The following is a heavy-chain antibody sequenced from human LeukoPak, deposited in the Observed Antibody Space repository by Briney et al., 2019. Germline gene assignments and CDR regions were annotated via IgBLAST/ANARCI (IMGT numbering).Heavy chain of an antibody. CDR1: GGSISSGGYY. Sequence: SQTLSLTCTVSGGSISSGGYYWSWIRQHPGKGLEWIGYIYYSGSTYYNPSLKSRVTISVDTSKNQFSLKLSSVTAADTAVYYCARGFGWGNPTKLGGYYFDYWGQGTLVTVSS. CDR3: ARGFGWGNPTKLGGYYFDY. V-gene: IGHV4-31*03. J-gene: IGHJ4*02. CDR2: IYYSGST. D-gene: IGHD7-27*01.